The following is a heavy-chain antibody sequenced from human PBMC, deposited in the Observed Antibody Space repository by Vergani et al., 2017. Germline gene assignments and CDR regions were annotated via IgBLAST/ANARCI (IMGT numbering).Heavy chain of an antibody. CDR2: IYSGGSGGST. Sequence: VQLVQSGGGLIQPGGSLRLSCAASGFTVSSNYMSWVRQAPGKGLEWVSIIYSGGSGGSTFYADSVKGRFTISRANSKNTLYRQMNSLRAEDTAVYYCARVGSSGYYYGPPYYFDYWVQGTLVTVSS. J-gene: IGHJ4*02. CDR1: GFTVSSNY. CDR3: ARVGSSGYYYGPPYYFDY. D-gene: IGHD3-22*01. V-gene: IGHV3-53*01.